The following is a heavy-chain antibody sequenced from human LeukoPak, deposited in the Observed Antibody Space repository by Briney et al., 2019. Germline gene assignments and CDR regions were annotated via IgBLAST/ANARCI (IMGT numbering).Heavy chain of an antibody. CDR2: ISRSGTST. CDR3: ARDLGWIYYDTCGYLDY. J-gene: IGHJ4*01. D-gene: IGHD3-9*01. CDR1: GFTFNNFA. V-gene: IGHV3-23*01. Sequence: GGSLRLSCAASGFTFNNFAMSWVRQAPGKGLEWVSAISRSGTSTYYADSVKGRFTISRANSNNTLYLQMNSLRAEDTAVYYCARDLGWIYYDTCGYLDYWGQGSLVTVSS.